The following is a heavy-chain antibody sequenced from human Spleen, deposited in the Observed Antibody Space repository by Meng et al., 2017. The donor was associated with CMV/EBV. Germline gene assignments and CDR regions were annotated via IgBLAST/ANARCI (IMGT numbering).Heavy chain of an antibody. V-gene: IGHV4-30-4*08. Sequence: SGGSISSGDYYWSWIRQPPGKGLEWIGYIYYSGSTYYNPSLKSRVSISVDTSKSQLSLKLNSVTATDTAVYYCATATVTTYWYFDLWGRGTLVTVSS. CDR3: ATATVTTYWYFDL. D-gene: IGHD4-17*01. CDR2: IYYSGST. CDR1: GGSISSGDYY. J-gene: IGHJ2*01.